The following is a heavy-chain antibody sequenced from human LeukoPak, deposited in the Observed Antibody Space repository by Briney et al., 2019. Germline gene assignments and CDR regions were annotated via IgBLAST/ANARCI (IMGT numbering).Heavy chain of an antibody. D-gene: IGHD3-3*01. Sequence: TLSLTCAAYGGSFSGYYWSWIRQPPGKGLEWIGEINHSGSTNYNPSLKSRVTISVDTSKNQFSLKLSSVTAADTAVYYCARRTTYYDFWSGYPRYYFDYWGQGTLVTVSS. CDR1: GGSFSGYY. V-gene: IGHV4-34*01. CDR3: ARRTTYYDFWSGYPRYYFDY. CDR2: INHSGST. J-gene: IGHJ4*02.